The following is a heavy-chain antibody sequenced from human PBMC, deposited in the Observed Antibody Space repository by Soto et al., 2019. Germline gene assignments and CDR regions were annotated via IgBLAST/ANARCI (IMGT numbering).Heavy chain of an antibody. CDR3: ARSPAYITMAGNCYYCGMDV. D-gene: IGHD6-19*01. CDR1: GDSVSSNSAA. Sequence: KQSQTLSLTCAISGDSVSSNSAAWNWIRQSPSRGLEWLGRTYYRSKWYNGYAVSEKSRRTINPDTAKNQFSHQLNPVTPDDTAVYNCARSPAYITMAGNCYYCGMDVWGQGTTVTVSS. V-gene: IGHV6-1*01. J-gene: IGHJ6*02. CDR2: TYYRSKWYN.